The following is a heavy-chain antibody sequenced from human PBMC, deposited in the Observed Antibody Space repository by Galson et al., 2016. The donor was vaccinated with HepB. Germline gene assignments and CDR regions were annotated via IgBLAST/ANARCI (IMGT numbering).Heavy chain of an antibody. D-gene: IGHD3-16*01. CDR2: IYLNGST. J-gene: IGHJ4*02. CDR1: GGSISSYGYS. CDR3: AREAGGVLIT. Sequence: TLSLTCAVSGGSISSYGYSWRWIRQPPGKGLDWIGYIYLNGSTFYNPSLKSRVTISIDRSKNQFFLKLSSVTAADTAVYYCAREAGGVLITGGQGTLVTVSS. V-gene: IGHV4-30-2*01.